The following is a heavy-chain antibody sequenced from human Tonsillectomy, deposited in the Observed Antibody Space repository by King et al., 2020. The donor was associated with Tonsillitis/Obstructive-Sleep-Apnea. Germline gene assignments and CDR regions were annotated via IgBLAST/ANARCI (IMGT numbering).Heavy chain of an antibody. V-gene: IGHV3-74*01. J-gene: IGHJ4*02. Sequence: DVQLVESGGGLVQPGGSLRLSCAASGFTFSSFLMHWVRQVPGEGLVWVSHINIDGSKTNYADSVKGRFTISRDNARDTLYLQMNSLGVEDTAVYYCITDVAGPRDYWGQGTLVTVSS. CDR1: GFTFSSFL. D-gene: IGHD2-21*01. CDR2: INIDGSKT. CDR3: ITDVAGPRDY.